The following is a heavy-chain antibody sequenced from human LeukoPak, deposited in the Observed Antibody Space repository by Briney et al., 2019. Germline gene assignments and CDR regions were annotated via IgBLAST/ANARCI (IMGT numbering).Heavy chain of an antibody. V-gene: IGHV3-21*01. CDR1: GFTFSSYS. J-gene: IGHJ4*02. D-gene: IGHD3-3*01. Sequence: GSLRLSCAASGFTFSSYSMNWVRQAPGKGLEWVSSISSSSSYIYYADSVKGRFTISRDNAKNSLYLQVNSLRAEDTAVYYCARGDVLRFLEWLLPLHFDYWGQGTLVTVSS. CDR3: ARGDVLRFLEWLLPLHFDY. CDR2: ISSSSSYI.